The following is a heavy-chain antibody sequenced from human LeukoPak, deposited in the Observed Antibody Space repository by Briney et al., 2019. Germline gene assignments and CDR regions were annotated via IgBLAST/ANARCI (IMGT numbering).Heavy chain of an antibody. J-gene: IGHJ4*02. CDR1: GFTFISLYN. V-gene: IGHV3-21*01. D-gene: IGHD5-24*01. CDR3: AGGRDVYRY. CDR2: ISSGSTHI. Sequence: GGSLRLSCAASGFTFISLYNFNWVRQAPGKGLEWVSSISSGSTHIYYAESVKGRFNISRDNAKNSLYLQMNSLRAEDTAVYYCAGGRDVYRYWGQGTLVTVSS.